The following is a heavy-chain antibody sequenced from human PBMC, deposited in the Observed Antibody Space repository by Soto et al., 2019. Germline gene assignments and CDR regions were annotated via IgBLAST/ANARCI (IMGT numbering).Heavy chain of an antibody. D-gene: IGHD2-2*01. CDR1: GGSISTGDYS. Sequence: SETLSLTCAVSGGSISTGDYSWCWIRQPPGKGLEWIGYIYHSGSTYYNPSRMRRVTISVDRSKNQCSLKLSSVTAADTAVYYCARVPDRWGQGTLVTVSS. V-gene: IGHV4-30-2*01. J-gene: IGHJ5*02. CDR2: IYHSGST. CDR3: ARVPDR.